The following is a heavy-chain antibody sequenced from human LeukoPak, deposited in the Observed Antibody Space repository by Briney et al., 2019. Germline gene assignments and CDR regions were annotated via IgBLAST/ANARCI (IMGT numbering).Heavy chain of an antibody. CDR2: YYYSGGT. CDR3: ARSSGDGAFDI. D-gene: IGHD7-27*01. Sequence: REWIVFYYYSGGTNYNPSLKSRVTISVDTSKNQFSLKLSSVTAADTAVYYCARSSGDGAFDIWGQGTMVTVSS. J-gene: IGHJ3*02. V-gene: IGHV4-59*01.